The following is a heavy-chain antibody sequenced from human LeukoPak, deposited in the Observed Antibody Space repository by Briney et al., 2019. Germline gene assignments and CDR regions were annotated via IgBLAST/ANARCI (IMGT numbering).Heavy chain of an antibody. D-gene: IGHD2-8*01. Sequence: GGSLRLSCAASGLTFSSYSMNWVRQAPGKGREWGSSISSSSSYIYYADSVKGRFTISRDNAKNSLYLQMNSLRAEDTAVYYCARGGEDIVLMVYAPDYYYGMDVWGQGTTVTVSS. J-gene: IGHJ6*02. CDR3: ARGGEDIVLMVYAPDYYYGMDV. CDR1: GLTFSSYS. V-gene: IGHV3-21*01. CDR2: ISSSSSYI.